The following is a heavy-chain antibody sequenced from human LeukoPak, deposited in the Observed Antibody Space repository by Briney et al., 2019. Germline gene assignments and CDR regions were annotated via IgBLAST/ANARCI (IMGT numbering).Heavy chain of an antibody. J-gene: IGHJ4*02. CDR3: ATSQGSWPDYFDY. V-gene: IGHV3-21*01. CDR1: GFTFSKYS. D-gene: IGHD6-13*01. CDR2: ITSGGTYI. Sequence: GGSLRLSCAASGFTFSKYSMNWVRQAPGKGLEWVSSITSGGTYIYYADSLKGRFTISRDNAKNSLYLQMNSLRAEDTAVYYCATSQGSWPDYFDYWGQGTLVTVSS.